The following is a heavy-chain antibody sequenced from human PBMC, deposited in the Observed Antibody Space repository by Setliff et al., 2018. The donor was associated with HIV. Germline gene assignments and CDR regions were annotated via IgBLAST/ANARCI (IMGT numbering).Heavy chain of an antibody. Sequence: RASVKVSCKASGYTFTSYGISWVRQAPGQGLEWMGWISAYNGNTNYAQKLQGRVTMTTDTSTSTAYMELRSLRSDDTAVYYCARVPGRYSSSWYPLYYFDYWGQGTLVTVSS. CDR2: ISAYNGNT. D-gene: IGHD6-13*01. V-gene: IGHV1-18*01. CDR3: ARVPGRYSSSWYPLYYFDY. CDR1: GYTFTSYG. J-gene: IGHJ4*02.